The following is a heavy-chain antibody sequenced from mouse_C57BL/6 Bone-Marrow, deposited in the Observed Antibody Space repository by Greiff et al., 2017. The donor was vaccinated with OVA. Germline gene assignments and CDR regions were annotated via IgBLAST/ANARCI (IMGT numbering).Heavy chain of an antibody. D-gene: IGHD2-2*01. CDR3: ARERLWLRRGYWYFDV. Sequence: EVKLMESEGGLVQPGSSMKLSCTASGFTFSDYYMAWVRQVPEKGLEWVANINYDGSSTYYLDSLKSRFIISRDNAKNILYLQMSSLKSEDTATYYCARERLWLRRGYWYFDVWGTGTTVTVSS. V-gene: IGHV5-16*01. CDR1: GFTFSDYY. J-gene: IGHJ1*03. CDR2: INYDGSST.